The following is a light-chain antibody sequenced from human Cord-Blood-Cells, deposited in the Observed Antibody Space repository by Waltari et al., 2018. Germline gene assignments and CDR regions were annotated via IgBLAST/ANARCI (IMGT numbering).Light chain of an antibody. Sequence: DIQMTQSPSTLSASVGDRVTLTCRASQSISSWLAWYQQKPGKAPKLLIYDASSLESGVPSMSSGSGSGTEFTLTISSLQPDDFATYYCQQYNSYSITCGQGTRLEIK. CDR1: QSISSW. V-gene: IGKV1-5*01. CDR2: DAS. CDR3: QQYNSYSIT. J-gene: IGKJ5*01.